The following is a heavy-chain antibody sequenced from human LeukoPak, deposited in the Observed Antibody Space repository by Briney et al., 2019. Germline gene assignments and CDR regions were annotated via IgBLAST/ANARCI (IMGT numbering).Heavy chain of an antibody. CDR2: VDPEDGRT. J-gene: IGHJ4*02. CDR3: ATVAMLSTAVYFDH. CDR1: GYTFIHYH. V-gene: IGHV1-69-2*01. D-gene: IGHD2-8*01. Sequence: ASVKISCKASGYTFIHYHMHWVRQAPGKALECMGRVDPEDGRTIYAERFRDRVTITADRSTDTVYLEVTRLNSDDTAVYFCATVAMLSTAVYFDHWGQGTLVTVSS.